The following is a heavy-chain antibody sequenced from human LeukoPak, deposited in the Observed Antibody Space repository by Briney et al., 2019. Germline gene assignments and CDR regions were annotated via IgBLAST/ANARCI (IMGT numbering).Heavy chain of an antibody. CDR1: GYSFASYW. V-gene: IGHV5-51*01. J-gene: IGHJ4*02. Sequence: GESLKISCKASGYSFASYWIGWVRQMSGKGLEWMAIIHPNDGSSIYSPSFEGQVTISADKSINTAYLEWSTLKASDTAIYYCARHNNCAFDYWDRGTLLTVSS. CDR2: IHPNDGSS. CDR3: ARHNNCAFDY. D-gene: IGHD2-21*01.